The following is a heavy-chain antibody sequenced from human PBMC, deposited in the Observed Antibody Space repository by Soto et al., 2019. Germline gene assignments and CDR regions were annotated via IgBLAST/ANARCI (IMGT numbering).Heavy chain of an antibody. CDR2: VLYSGTT. V-gene: IGHV4-59*01. Sequence: SETLSLTCTVSGGSISSYYWSWIRQPPGKGLEWIGYVLYSGTTNYNSSLKSRVTISVDTSKNQFSLKLRSVTAADTAVYYCARDRGRQQLPYCFDYWGQGALVTVSS. J-gene: IGHJ4*02. D-gene: IGHD4-4*01. CDR3: ARDRGRQQLPYCFDY. CDR1: GGSISSYY.